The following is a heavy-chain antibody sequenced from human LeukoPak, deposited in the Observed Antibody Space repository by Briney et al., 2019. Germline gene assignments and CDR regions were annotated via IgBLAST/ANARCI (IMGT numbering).Heavy chain of an antibody. Sequence: GGSLRLSCVASGFTFSSYGMHWVRQAPGKGLEWVALISYAGSNKYYADSVKGRFTISRDNSKNTLYLQMNSLRAEDTAVYYCVGGTYYFDYWGQGTLVTVFS. CDR3: VGGTYYFDY. V-gene: IGHV3-30*03. CDR1: GFTFSSYG. J-gene: IGHJ4*02. CDR2: ISYAGSNK. D-gene: IGHD2-2*01.